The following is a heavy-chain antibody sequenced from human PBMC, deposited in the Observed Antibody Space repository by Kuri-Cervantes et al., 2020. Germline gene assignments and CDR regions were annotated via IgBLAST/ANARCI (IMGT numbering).Heavy chain of an antibody. J-gene: IGHJ4*02. Sequence: GESLKISCAASGFTFSSYSMNWVRQAPGKGLEWVSSISSSSSYIYYADSVKGRFTISRDNSKNTLYLQMNSLRAEDTAVYYCAKDASRGYSYGYGVNFDYWGQGTLVTVSS. CDR2: ISSSSSYI. CDR1: GFTFSSYS. V-gene: IGHV3-21*04. D-gene: IGHD5-18*01. CDR3: AKDASRGYSYGYGVNFDY.